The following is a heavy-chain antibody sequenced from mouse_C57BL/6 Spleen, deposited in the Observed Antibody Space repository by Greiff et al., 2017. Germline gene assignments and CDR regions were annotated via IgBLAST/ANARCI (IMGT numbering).Heavy chain of an antibody. CDR2: IDPSDSYT. Sequence: QVQLQQPGAELVMPGASVKLSCKASGYTFTSYWMHWVKQRPGQGLEWIGEIDPSDSYTNYNQKFKGKSTLTVDKSSSKAYMQLSSLTSEDSAVYYCARYYYGLMDYWGQGTSVTVSS. V-gene: IGHV1-69*01. CDR3: ARYYYGLMDY. J-gene: IGHJ4*01. D-gene: IGHD1-1*01. CDR1: GYTFTSYW.